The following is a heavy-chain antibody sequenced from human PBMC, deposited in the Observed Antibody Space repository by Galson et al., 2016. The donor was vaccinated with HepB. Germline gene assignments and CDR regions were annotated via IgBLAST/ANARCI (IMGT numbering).Heavy chain of an antibody. V-gene: IGHV4-59*01. Sequence: SETLSLTCSVSGGSISRYYWSWIRQSPGKGLEWIGYVGHTGDTDYNPSLKNRVTMSIEPSKNQFSLGLGLVTAADRAVYHCARYCNGGPCYYRNYLDQWGQGTLVAVSS. CDR1: GGSISRYY. D-gene: IGHD2-15*01. CDR2: VGHTGDT. CDR3: ARYCNGGPCYYRNYLDQ. J-gene: IGHJ4*02.